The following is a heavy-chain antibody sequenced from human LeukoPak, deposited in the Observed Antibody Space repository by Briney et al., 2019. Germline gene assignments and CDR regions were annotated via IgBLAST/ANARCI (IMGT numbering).Heavy chain of an antibody. CDR1: GFTFRDYY. CDR2: IRSTGSST. CDR3: AREDTGGAFDI. Sequence: PGGSLRLSCTASGFTFRDYYVTWIRQAPGKGLEWVSYIRSTGSSTAYADSVKGRFAISRDNAKNSLYLQMNSLRAEDTAVYYCAREDTGGAFDIWGQGTMVTVSS. V-gene: IGHV3-11*04. D-gene: IGHD3-10*01. J-gene: IGHJ3*02.